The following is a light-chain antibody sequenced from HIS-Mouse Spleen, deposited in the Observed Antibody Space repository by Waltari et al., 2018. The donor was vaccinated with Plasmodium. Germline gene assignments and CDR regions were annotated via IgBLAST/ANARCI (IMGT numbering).Light chain of an antibody. J-gene: IGKJ1*01. CDR1: QSVSSN. V-gene: IGKV3-15*01. CDR2: GAS. Sequence: EIAMTPSPATLSVSPRERATLPCRASQSVSSNLAWYQQQPGQAPRLLIYGASTRATGIPARFSGSGSGTEFTLTISSMQSEDFAVYYCQQYNNWPRGTFGQGTKVEIK. CDR3: QQYNNWPRGT.